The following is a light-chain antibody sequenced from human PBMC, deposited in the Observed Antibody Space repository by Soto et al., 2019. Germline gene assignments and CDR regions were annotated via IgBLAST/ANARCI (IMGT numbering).Light chain of an antibody. CDR2: GAS. CDR3: QQYGGSPRYT. CDR1: QSVSSDY. V-gene: IGKV3-20*01. Sequence: EIVLTQSPGTLSLSPGERATLSCRASQSVSSDYLAWYQQKPGQAPRLLIYGASSRATGIPDRFSGSGSGTDFPLTISRLEPEDFGVYYCQQYGGSPRYTFGQGTKLEIK. J-gene: IGKJ2*01.